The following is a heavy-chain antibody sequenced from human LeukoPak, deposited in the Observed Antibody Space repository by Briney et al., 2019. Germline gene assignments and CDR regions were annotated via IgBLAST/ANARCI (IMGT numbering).Heavy chain of an antibody. CDR1: GFTFSSYG. V-gene: IGHV3-30*18. Sequence: GRSLRLSCAASGFTFSSYGMHWVRQALGKGLEWVAVISYDGSNKYYADSVKGRFTISRDNSKNTLYLQMNSLRAEDTAVYYCAKDSGYSSGLDYWGQGTLVTVSS. J-gene: IGHJ4*02. CDR2: ISYDGSNK. CDR3: AKDSGYSSGLDY. D-gene: IGHD6-19*01.